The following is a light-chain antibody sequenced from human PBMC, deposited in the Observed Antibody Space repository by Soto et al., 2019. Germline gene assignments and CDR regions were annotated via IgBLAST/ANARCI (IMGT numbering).Light chain of an antibody. CDR1: QDIKNY. J-gene: IGKJ5*01. CDR2: HAS. CDR3: QQYDNLPIT. V-gene: IGKV1-33*01. Sequence: DIQMTQSPSSLSASVGDRFTITCQAIQDIKNYLNWYQQKSGKAPKLLIYHASDLETGVPSRFSGSGSGTDFTFTINSLQPEDIATYYCQQYDNLPITFGQGTRLEIK.